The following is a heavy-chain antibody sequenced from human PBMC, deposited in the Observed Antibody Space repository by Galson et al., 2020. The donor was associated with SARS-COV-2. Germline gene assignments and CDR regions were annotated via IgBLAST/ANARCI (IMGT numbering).Heavy chain of an antibody. Sequence: SQPSDTLSLTCAVYGGSFSGYYRSWLRPPPGTGLEWLGEINPSGRTHSNPSLKSRVTISVDTSKNQFSLKLSSVTAADTAVYYCARGRVWFGELLGDYYYYGMDVWGQGTTVTVSS. CDR1: GGSFSGYY. CDR2: INPSGRT. CDR3: ARGRVWFGELLGDYYYYGMDV. J-gene: IGHJ6*02. D-gene: IGHD3-10*01. V-gene: IGHV4-34*01.